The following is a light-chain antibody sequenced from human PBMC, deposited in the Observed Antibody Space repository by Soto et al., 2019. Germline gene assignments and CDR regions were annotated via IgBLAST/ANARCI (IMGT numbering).Light chain of an antibody. Sequence: QSALTQPASVSGSPGQSITISCPGPRSEFGAYNFVSWYQQHPGEAPKLILYDVNVRPSGVSNRFSGSKSGNTASLTISGLQAEDEADYYCTSWTTSTTMIFGGGTKLTVL. CDR2: DVN. J-gene: IGLJ2*01. CDR3: TSWTTSTTMI. V-gene: IGLV2-14*03. CDR1: RSEFGAYNF.